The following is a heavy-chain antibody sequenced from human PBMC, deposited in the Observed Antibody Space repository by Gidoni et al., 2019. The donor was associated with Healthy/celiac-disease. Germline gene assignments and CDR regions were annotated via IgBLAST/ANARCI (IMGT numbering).Heavy chain of an antibody. D-gene: IGHD2-15*01. V-gene: IGHV1-69*01. Sequence: QVQLVQSGAEVKKPGSSVKVSCKASGGTFSSYAISWVRQAPGQGLEWMGGIIPIFGTANYAQKFQGRVTITADESTSTAYMELSSLRSEDTAVYYCARSRGYCSGGSCPLAPWWYWGQGTLVTVSS. CDR3: ARSRGYCSGGSCPLAPWWY. J-gene: IGHJ4*02. CDR1: GGTFSSYA. CDR2: IIPIFGTA.